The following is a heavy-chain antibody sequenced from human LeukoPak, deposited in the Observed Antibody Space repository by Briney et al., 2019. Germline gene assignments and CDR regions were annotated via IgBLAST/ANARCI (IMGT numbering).Heavy chain of an antibody. CDR1: GFSFSAYW. V-gene: IGHV3-74*01. CDR3: ARDKGTSYLSSSDY. Sequence: GSLRLSCVASGFSFSAYWMHWVRQVPGKGLVWVSRIHSDGSIANYADSVKGRFTISRDNAKNTLYLQMNSLRAADTAVYYCARDKGTSYLSSSDYWGQGTLVTVSS. CDR2: IHSDGSIA. D-gene: IGHD6-6*01. J-gene: IGHJ4*02.